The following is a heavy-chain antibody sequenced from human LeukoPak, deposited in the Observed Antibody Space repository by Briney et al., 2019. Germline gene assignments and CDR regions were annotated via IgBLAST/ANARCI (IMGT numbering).Heavy chain of an antibody. CDR2: INHSGST. V-gene: IGHV4-34*01. Sequence: PSETLSLTCAVYGGSFSGYYWSWIRQPPGKGLEWIGEINHSGSTNYNPSLKSRVTISVDTSKNQFSLKLSSVTAADTAVYYCARGENYDFWSGYYYYYMDVWGKGTTVTVSS. D-gene: IGHD3-3*01. CDR1: GGSFSGYY. CDR3: ARGENYDFWSGYYYYYMDV. J-gene: IGHJ6*03.